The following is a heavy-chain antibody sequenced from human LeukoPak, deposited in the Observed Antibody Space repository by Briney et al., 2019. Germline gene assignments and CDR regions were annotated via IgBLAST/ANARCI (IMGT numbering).Heavy chain of an antibody. CDR1: GFTVSVNY. CDR3: VKDYGKYQILERATFDF. V-gene: IGHV3-66*02. D-gene: IGHD5-24*01. CDR2: LYSSGST. Sequence: GGSLRLSCAASGFTVSVNYMSWVRQAPGKGLEWVSVLYSSGSTNYAETVKGRFTISRDNSNNTVYLQMNTLRAEDTAMYYCVKDYGKYQILERATFDFWGQGTLISVSS. J-gene: IGHJ4*02.